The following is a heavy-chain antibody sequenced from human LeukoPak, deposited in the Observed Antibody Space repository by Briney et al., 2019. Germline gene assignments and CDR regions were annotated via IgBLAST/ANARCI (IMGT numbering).Heavy chain of an antibody. D-gene: IGHD3-10*01. Sequence: GGSLRLSCAASGFTFDDYAMHWVRQAPGKGLEWVSGINWNGGNIGYADSVKGRFTISRDNFKNTLSLQMNGLRVEDTALYYCVNSGFDPWGQGTLVTVSS. CDR2: INWNGGNI. CDR1: GFTFDDYA. V-gene: IGHV3-9*01. CDR3: VNSGFDP. J-gene: IGHJ5*02.